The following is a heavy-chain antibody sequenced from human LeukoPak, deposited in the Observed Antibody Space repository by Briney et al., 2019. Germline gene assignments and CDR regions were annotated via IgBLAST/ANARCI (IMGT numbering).Heavy chain of an antibody. CDR2: TYYRSKWYN. V-gene: IGHV6-1*01. D-gene: IGHD4-17*01. CDR3: ARDLGYGDYRPYYGMDV. J-gene: IGHJ6*02. CDR1: VDSVSSNSAA. Sequence: SQTLSLTCAISVDSVSSNSAAWSWIRQSPSRGLEWLGRTYYRSKWYNDYAVSVRSRITINPDTSKNQFSLQLNSVTPEDTAVYYCARDLGYGDYRPYYGMDVWGQGTTVTVSS.